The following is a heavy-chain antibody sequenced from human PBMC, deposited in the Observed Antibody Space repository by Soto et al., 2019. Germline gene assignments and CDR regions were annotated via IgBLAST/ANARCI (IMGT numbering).Heavy chain of an antibody. CDR2: ISYDGSNK. CDR1: GFTFSSYG. Sequence: GGSLRLSCAASGFTFSSYGMHWVRQAPGKGLEWVAVISYDGSNKYYADSVKGRFTISRDNSKNTLYLQMNSLRAEDTAVYYCAKDLSIAAAGPIDYWGQGTLDTVSS. CDR3: AKDLSIAAAGPIDY. D-gene: IGHD6-13*01. V-gene: IGHV3-30*18. J-gene: IGHJ4*02.